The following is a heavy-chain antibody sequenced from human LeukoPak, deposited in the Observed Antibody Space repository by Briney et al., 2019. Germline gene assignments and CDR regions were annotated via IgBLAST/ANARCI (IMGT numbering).Heavy chain of an antibody. CDR2: INPRGGST. CDR1: GYVFIDYH. V-gene: IGHV1-46*01. J-gene: IGHJ4*02. D-gene: IGHD5-12*01. CDR3: ARGRGYEPVVFYFDY. Sequence: ASVKVSCKASGYVFIDYHLHWVRQAPGQGLEWMGIINPRGGSTSHAQKFQGRVTMTRDMSTNTVSLEMSSLTSEDTAVYYCARGRGYEPVVFYFDYWVQGTLVTVSS.